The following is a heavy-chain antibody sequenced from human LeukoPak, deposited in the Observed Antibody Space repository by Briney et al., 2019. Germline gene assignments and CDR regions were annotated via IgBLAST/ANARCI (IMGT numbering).Heavy chain of an antibody. D-gene: IGHD1-1*01. V-gene: IGHV3-9*01. CDR3: ARGRSTTGFDY. Sequence: GGSLRLSCAASGFTFDDYAMHWVRQAPGKGLEWVSGISWNSGSIGYADSVKGRFTISRDNAKNSLYLQMNSLRAEDTAVYYCARGRSTTGFDYWGQGTLVTVSS. CDR2: ISWNSGSI. CDR1: GFTFDDYA. J-gene: IGHJ4*02.